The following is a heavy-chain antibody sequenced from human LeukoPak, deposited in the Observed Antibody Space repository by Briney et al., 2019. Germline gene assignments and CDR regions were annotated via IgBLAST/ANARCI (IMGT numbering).Heavy chain of an antibody. Sequence: SETLSLTCTVSGGSISSNNWWSWIRQPPGKGLEWIGEIYHSGSTNYNPSLKSRVTISVDTSKNQFSLKLSSVTAADTAVYYCAREQQQLVFDYWGQGTLVTVSS. CDR1: GGSISSNNW. CDR2: IYHSGST. D-gene: IGHD6-13*01. V-gene: IGHV4-4*02. J-gene: IGHJ4*02. CDR3: AREQQQLVFDY.